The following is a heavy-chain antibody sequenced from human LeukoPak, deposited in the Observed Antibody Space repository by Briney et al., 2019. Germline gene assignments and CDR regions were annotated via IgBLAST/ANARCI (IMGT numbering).Heavy chain of an antibody. Sequence: GGSLRLSCAASGLTFSNTWMSWVRQAPGKGLEWVGRIKDKKYSGTTDYAAPVKGRFTISRDDSTNTLYLQMNSLKTEDTAVYYCTSAPGDSFGYGTDNWGQGALVTVSS. V-gene: IGHV3-15*01. D-gene: IGHD3-22*01. J-gene: IGHJ4*02. CDR2: IKDKKYSGTT. CDR1: GLTFSNTW. CDR3: TSAPGDSFGYGTDN.